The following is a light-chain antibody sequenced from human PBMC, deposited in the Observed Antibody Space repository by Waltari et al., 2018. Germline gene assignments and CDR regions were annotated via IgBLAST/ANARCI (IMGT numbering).Light chain of an antibody. V-gene: IGLV2-11*01. J-gene: IGLJ3*02. Sequence: QSALTQPRSVSGSPGQSVTISCTGTSSDVGPYRYVSWYQHHPGKAPKVMIFDVSRRPSGVPGRLSGSKSGNPASLTISGLQAEDEADYYCCSYAGDAVYMFGGGTKVTVL. CDR3: CSYAGDAVYM. CDR1: SSDVGPYRY. CDR2: DVS.